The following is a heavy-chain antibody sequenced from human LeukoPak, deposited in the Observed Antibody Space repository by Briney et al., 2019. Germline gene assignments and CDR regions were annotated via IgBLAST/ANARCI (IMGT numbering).Heavy chain of an antibody. Sequence: SETLSLTCAVYGRSFYGYYWTWIRQSPGKGLEWIGEINHNGDTTYNPSLKSRVTISVDTSKNQFSLRLTSVTAADTAVYYCARRLSGYTNFDYWGQGTLVTVSS. CDR3: ARRLSGYTNFDY. CDR2: INHNGDT. J-gene: IGHJ4*02. V-gene: IGHV4-34*01. CDR1: GRSFYGYY. D-gene: IGHD5-12*01.